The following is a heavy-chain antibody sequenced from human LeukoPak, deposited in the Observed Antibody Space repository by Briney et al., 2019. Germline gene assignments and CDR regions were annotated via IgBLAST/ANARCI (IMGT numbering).Heavy chain of an antibody. V-gene: IGHV3-48*01. CDR3: ARETRAPESIAAPSGY. CDR1: GFTFSSYS. J-gene: IGHJ4*02. CDR2: ISSSSSTI. Sequence: GGSLRLSCAASGFTFSSYSMNWVRQAPGKGLEWVSYISSSSSTIYYADSVKGRFTISRDNAKNSLYLQMNSLRAEDTAVYYCARETRAPESIAAPSGYWGQGTLVTVSS. D-gene: IGHD6-6*01.